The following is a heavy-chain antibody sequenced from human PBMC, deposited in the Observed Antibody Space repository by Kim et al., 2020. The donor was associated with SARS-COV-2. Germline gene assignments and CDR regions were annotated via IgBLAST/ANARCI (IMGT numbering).Heavy chain of an antibody. CDR2: IHFTGTT. V-gene: IGHV4-59*01. D-gene: IGHD6-13*01. J-gene: IGHJ4*02. CDR1: GGSISGYY. Sequence: SETLSLTCTVAGGSISGYYWGWIRQPPGKGLEYIGYIHFTGTTNYSPSLKSRLTMSVDTSKNQFSLKLASVTAADTAFYYCARLKEARSWDFFTSCGEGT. CDR3: ARLKEARSWDFFTS.